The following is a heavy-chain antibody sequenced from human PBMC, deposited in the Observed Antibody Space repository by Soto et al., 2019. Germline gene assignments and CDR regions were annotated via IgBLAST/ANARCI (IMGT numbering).Heavy chain of an antibody. V-gene: IGHV3-21*02. CDR1: GFTFSRGS. CDR3: ARVAY. Sequence: EVQLVESGGGLVKPGESLRLSCEASGFTFSRGSMNCVRQVPGKGLEWVASISSGSSDTWYADSVKGRFIISRDNAQNSLFLPMNTLSPEDTAMYYCARVAYWGPGTQVTVSS. CDR2: ISSGSSDT. J-gene: IGHJ4*02.